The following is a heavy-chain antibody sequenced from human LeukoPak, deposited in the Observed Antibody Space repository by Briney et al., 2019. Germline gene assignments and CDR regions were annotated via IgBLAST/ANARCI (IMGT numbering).Heavy chain of an antibody. D-gene: IGHD3-22*01. CDR3: VRDEYYYDSSGYYPDAFDI. Sequence: PGGSLRLSCAASGFTFSSYWMSWVRQAPGKGLEWVANIKQDGSEKYYVDSVKGRFTISRDNAKNSLYLQMNSLRAEDTAVYYCVRDEYYYDSSGYYPDAFDIWGQGTMVTVSS. J-gene: IGHJ3*02. CDR1: GFTFSSYW. CDR2: IKQDGSEK. V-gene: IGHV3-7*03.